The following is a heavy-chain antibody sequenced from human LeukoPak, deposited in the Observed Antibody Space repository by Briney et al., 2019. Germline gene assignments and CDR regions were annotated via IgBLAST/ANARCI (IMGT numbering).Heavy chain of an antibody. V-gene: IGHV3-7*01. CDR3: AREGTEGSNWFDP. CDR1: GFTFSSYW. Sequence: GGSLRLSCAASGFTFSSYWMSWVRQAPGKGLEWVANIKQDGSEKYYVDSVKGRFTISRDNAKNSLYLQMNSLRAEDTAVYYCAREGTEGSNWFDPWGQGTLVTVSP. CDR2: IKQDGSEK. J-gene: IGHJ5*02. D-gene: IGHD1-1*01.